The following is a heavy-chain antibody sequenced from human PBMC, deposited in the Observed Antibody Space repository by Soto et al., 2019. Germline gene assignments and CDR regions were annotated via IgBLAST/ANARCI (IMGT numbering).Heavy chain of an antibody. CDR1: GFTFSNAW. D-gene: IGHD2-2*01. CDR3: TTGDIVVVPAAWGYYGMDV. CDR2: IKSKTDGGTT. V-gene: IGHV3-15*01. J-gene: IGHJ6*02. Sequence: GWSLRLSCAASGFTFSNAWMSWVRQAPGKGLEWVGRIKSKTDGGTTDYAAPVKGRFTISRDDSKNTLYLQMNSLKTEDTAVYYCTTGDIVVVPAAWGYYGMDVWGQGTTVTVSS.